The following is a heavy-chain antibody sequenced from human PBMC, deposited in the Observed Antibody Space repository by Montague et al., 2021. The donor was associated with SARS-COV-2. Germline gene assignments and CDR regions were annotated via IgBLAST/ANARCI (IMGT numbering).Heavy chain of an antibody. J-gene: IGHJ4*02. Sequence: SETLSLTCAVYGGSFSGYYWTWIRQSPGKGLEWIAEINHSGTTNYNLNPSLRSRVTISADTSKSQFSPKLSSVTAADTGVYYCARWDPPTLTLIGLRGKSASDYWGQGTLVTVSS. CDR1: GGSFSGYY. V-gene: IGHV4-34*01. CDR3: ARWDPPTLTLIGLRGKSASDY. D-gene: IGHD4-23*01. CDR2: INHSGTT.